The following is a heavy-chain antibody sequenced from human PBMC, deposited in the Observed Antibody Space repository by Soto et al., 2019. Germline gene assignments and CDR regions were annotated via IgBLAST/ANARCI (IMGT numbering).Heavy chain of an antibody. V-gene: IGHV4-30-4*01. CDR3: ARDNWNYGWDYYYGMDV. J-gene: IGHJ6*02. CDR2: IYYSGST. CDR1: GGSISSGDYY. D-gene: IGHD1-7*01. Sequence: SETLSLTCTVSGGSISSGDYYWSWIRQPPGKGLEWIGYIYYSGSTYYNPSLKSRVTISVDTSKNQFSLKLSSVTAADTAVYYCARDNWNYGWDYYYGMDVWGQGTTVTVSS.